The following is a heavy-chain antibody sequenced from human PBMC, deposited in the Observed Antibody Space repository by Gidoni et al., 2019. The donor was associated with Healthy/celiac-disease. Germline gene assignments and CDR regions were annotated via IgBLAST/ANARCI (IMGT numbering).Heavy chain of an antibody. Sequence: QVQLQQWGAGLLKPSETLSLTCAVYGGSFSGYYWSWFRQPPGKGLEWIGEINHSGNTNYNPSLKSRVTISVDTSKNQFSLKLSSVTAADTAVYYCARGGITMVRGVIIPLYYYMDVWGKGTTVTVSS. CDR2: INHSGNT. D-gene: IGHD3-10*01. V-gene: IGHV4-34*01. CDR3: ARGGITMVRGVIIPLYYYMDV. CDR1: GGSFSGYY. J-gene: IGHJ6*03.